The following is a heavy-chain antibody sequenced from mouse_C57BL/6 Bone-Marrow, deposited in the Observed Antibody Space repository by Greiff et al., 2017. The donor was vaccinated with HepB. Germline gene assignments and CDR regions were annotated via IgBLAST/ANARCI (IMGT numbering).Heavy chain of an antibody. J-gene: IGHJ3*01. CDR1: GFSFNTYA. V-gene: IGHV10-1*01. CDR3: VRQGYDYDAWFAY. Sequence: EVQRVESGGGLVQPKGSLKLSCAASGFSFNTYAMNWVRQAPGKGLEWVARIRSKSNNYATYYADSVKDRFTISRDDSESMLYLQMNNLKTEDTAMYYCVRQGYDYDAWFAYWGQGTLVTVSA. CDR2: IRSKSNNYAT. D-gene: IGHD2-4*01.